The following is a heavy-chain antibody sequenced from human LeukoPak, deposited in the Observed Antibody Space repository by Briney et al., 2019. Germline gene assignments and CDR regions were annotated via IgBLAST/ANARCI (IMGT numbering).Heavy chain of an antibody. Sequence: GGSLRLSCEASGFTLSNYWMYWVRQAPGKGLVWVSRIISDGSSNYADSVKGGFTISRDNTKNTLYLQMNSLRAEDTAVYYCVRGVYASGSSPWGQGTLVTVSS. J-gene: IGHJ5*02. D-gene: IGHD3-10*01. V-gene: IGHV3-74*01. CDR1: GFTLSNYW. CDR2: IISDGSS. CDR3: VRGVYASGSSP.